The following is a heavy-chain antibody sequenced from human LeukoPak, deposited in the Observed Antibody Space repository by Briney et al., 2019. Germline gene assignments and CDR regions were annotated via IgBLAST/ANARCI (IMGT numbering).Heavy chain of an antibody. CDR1: GYSFTSYW. V-gene: IGHV5-51*01. J-gene: IGHJ5*02. CDR3: ARQERYCSSTSCLNWFDP. Sequence: GEPLKISCKGSGYSFTSYWIGWVRQMPGKGLEWMGIIYPGDSDTRYSPSFQGQVTISADKSISTAYLQWSSLKASDTAMYYCARQERYCSSTSCLNWFDPWGQGTLVTVSS. D-gene: IGHD2-2*01. CDR2: IYPGDSDT.